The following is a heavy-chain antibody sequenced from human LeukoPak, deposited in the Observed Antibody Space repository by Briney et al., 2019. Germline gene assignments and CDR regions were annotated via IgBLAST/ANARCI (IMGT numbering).Heavy chain of an antibody. CDR3: ARLLSGYSFDY. Sequence: GGSLRLSCSASGFTFSSYAISWVRQAPGKGLEWVSGIGGSGVSTYYADSVKGRFTISRDNSKNTLYLQMNSLRAEDTAVYHCARLLSGYSFDYWGQGTLVTVSS. CDR2: IGGSGVST. J-gene: IGHJ4*02. D-gene: IGHD2-21*01. CDR1: GFTFSSYA. V-gene: IGHV3-23*01.